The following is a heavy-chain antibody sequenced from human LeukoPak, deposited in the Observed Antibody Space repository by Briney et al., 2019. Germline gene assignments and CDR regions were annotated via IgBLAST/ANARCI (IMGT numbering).Heavy chain of an antibody. CDR1: GYSFTSYW. J-gene: IGHJ4*02. CDR3: ASGSTVTTSIDY. CDR2: IYPGESDT. Sequence: GEALQISCKGSGYSFTSYWIGWVRQLPGKGLEWMGIIYPGESDTRYSPSFQGQVTISADKSISTAYLQWSSLKASDTAMYYCASGSTVTTSIDYWGQGTLVTVYS. D-gene: IGHD4-17*01. V-gene: IGHV5-51*01.